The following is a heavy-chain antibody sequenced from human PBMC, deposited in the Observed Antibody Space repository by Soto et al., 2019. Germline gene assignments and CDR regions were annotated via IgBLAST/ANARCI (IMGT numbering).Heavy chain of an antibody. J-gene: IGHJ4*02. Sequence: QVQLQESGPGQVAPSETLSLTCNVSGGSISSHYWSWIRQPPGKGLEWIGYFYNGGTTDYNPSLRSRVTLSLNTSNNQFSPKLSSVTAADTAVYYCARLHPGDYWGQGTLVTVTS. CDR3: ARLHPGDY. CDR1: GGSISSHY. CDR2: FYNGGTT. V-gene: IGHV4-59*08.